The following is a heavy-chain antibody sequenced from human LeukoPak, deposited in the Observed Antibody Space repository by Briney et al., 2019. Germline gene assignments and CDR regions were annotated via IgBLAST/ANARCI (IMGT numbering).Heavy chain of an antibody. J-gene: IGHJ4*02. CDR3: ARDRIVGATSPGGY. CDR2: INWNGGST. Sequence: PGGSLRLSCAASGFTFSSYEMNWVRQAPGKGLEWVSGINWNGGSTGYADSVKGRFTISRDNAKNSLYLQMNSLRAEDTAFYYCARDRIVGATSPGGYWGQGTLVTVSS. CDR1: GFTFSSYE. D-gene: IGHD1-26*01. V-gene: IGHV3-20*04.